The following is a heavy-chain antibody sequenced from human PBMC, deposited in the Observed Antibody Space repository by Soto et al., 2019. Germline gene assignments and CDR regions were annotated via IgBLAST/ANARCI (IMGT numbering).Heavy chain of an antibody. CDR2: INPSGGST. Sequence: ASVKVSCKASGYTFTSYYMHWVRQAPGQGLEWMGIINPSGGSTSYAQKFQGRVTMTRDTSTSTVYMELSSLRSEDTAVYYCAGVIREQQLANPHAFDIWGQGTMVTVSS. D-gene: IGHD6-13*01. J-gene: IGHJ3*02. V-gene: IGHV1-46*03. CDR3: AGVIREQQLANPHAFDI. CDR1: GYTFTSYY.